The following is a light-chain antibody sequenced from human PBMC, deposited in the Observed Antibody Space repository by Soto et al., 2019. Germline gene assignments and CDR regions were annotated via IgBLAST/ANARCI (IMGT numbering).Light chain of an antibody. J-gene: IGKJ1*01. Sequence: DIQMTQSPSSLSASVGDRVTITCRASQSIRNDLNWYQQRPGKAPKLLMYTTSNLERGVPSRFSGSGSGTDFTLTINNLQPEDFGTYFYQQGFSRPRTFGLGTTVEVK. V-gene: IGKV1-39*01. CDR1: QSIRND. CDR2: TTS. CDR3: QQGFSRPRT.